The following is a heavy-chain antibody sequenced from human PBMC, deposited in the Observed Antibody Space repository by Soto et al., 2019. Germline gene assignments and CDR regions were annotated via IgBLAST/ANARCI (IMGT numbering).Heavy chain of an antibody. D-gene: IGHD6-6*01. Sequence: PGGSLRLSCAASGFIFSSYNLNWVRQAAGKGLEWVGFIRSKAYGGTTEYAASVKGRFTISRDDSKSIAYLQMNSLKTEDTAVYYCTRESIAARRGDYYYYYGMDVWGQGTTVTVSS. CDR2: IRSKAYGGTT. V-gene: IGHV3-49*04. CDR1: GFIFSSYN. J-gene: IGHJ6*02. CDR3: TRESIAARRGDYYYYYGMDV.